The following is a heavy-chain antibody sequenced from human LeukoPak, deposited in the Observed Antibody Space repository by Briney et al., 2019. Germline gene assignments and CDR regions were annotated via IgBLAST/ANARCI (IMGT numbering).Heavy chain of an antibody. D-gene: IGHD6-6*01. CDR1: GYTFNNHG. CDR2: ISAYNGDT. CDR3: AREEYSSSGGPYYYYYYGMDV. V-gene: IGHV1-18*01. Sequence: ASVKVSCKASGYTFNNHGISWVRQAPGQGLEWMGWISAYNGDTIYAQNLQGRVTMTTDTSTSTVYMELSSLRSEDTAVYYCAREEYSSSGGPYYYYYYGMDVWGQGTTVTVSS. J-gene: IGHJ6*02.